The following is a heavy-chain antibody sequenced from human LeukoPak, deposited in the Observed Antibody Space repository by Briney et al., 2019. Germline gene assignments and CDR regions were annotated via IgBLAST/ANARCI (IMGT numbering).Heavy chain of an antibody. Sequence: SETLSLTCTVSGGSISSYYWSWIRQPPGKGLEWIGYIYYSGSTNYNPSLKSRVTISVDTSKNQFSLKLSSVTAADTAVYYCARAPGGDYCDYEDCWFDPWGQGTLVTVSS. V-gene: IGHV4-59*01. D-gene: IGHD4-17*01. CDR1: GGSISSYY. CDR3: ARAPGGDYCDYEDCWFDP. J-gene: IGHJ5*02. CDR2: IYYSGST.